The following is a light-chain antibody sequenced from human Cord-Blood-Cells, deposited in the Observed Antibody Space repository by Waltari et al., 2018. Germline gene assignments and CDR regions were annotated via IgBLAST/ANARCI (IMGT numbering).Light chain of an antibody. Sequence: QSVLTQPPSASGTPGQRVTISCSGSSSNIGSNYVYWYQQLPGTAPKLLIYRNNQRPSGVPDRFSGSTSGTSASPAISGLRSEDEADYYCAAWDDSLSGWVFGGETKLTVL. V-gene: IGLV1-47*01. CDR3: AAWDDSLSGWV. CDR2: RNN. J-gene: IGLJ3*02. CDR1: SSNIGSNY.